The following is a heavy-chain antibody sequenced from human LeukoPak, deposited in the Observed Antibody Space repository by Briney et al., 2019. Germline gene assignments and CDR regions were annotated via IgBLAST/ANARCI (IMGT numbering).Heavy chain of an antibody. CDR2: VSYDGSSI. CDR3: TKAQLPRYELGNFYFDC. V-gene: IGHV3-30*18. J-gene: IGHJ4*02. D-gene: IGHD7-27*01. Sequence: GGSLRLSCAASGFTFSTYGMHWVRQAPGKGLEWVAVVSYDGSSIYYADSVKGRFTISRDNSKNTLYLQMNSLRGEDTAVYYCTKAQLPRYELGNFYFDCWGQGILVTVSS. CDR1: GFTFSTYG.